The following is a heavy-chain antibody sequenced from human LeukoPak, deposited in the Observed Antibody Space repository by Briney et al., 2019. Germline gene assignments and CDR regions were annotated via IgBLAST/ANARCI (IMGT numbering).Heavy chain of an antibody. CDR2: IYSGGST. CDR1: GFTVSSNY. V-gene: IGHV3-66*04. D-gene: IGHD3-10*01. Sequence: GGSLRLSCAASGFTVSSNYMSWVRQAPGKGLEWVSVIYSGGSTYYADSVKGRFTISRDNSKNTLYLQMNSLRAEDTAVYYCARLGLPANMVRGRFDYWGQGTLVTVSS. CDR3: ARLGLPANMVRGRFDY. J-gene: IGHJ4*02.